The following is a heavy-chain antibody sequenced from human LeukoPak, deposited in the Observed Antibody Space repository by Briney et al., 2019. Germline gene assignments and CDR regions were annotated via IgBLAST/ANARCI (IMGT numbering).Heavy chain of an antibody. CDR3: AKTREPTSTNLDS. Sequence: ASVMVSCKASGFTFTAYHIHWVRRAPVQGLEWMGWISPNSGGTHYAQNFQGRVTMTSHTSISTAYMELSSLRSDDTAVYYCAKTREPTSTNLDSWGQGTLVTVSS. CDR2: ISPNSGGT. CDR1: GFTFTAYH. J-gene: IGHJ4*02. V-gene: IGHV1-2*02. D-gene: IGHD1-26*01.